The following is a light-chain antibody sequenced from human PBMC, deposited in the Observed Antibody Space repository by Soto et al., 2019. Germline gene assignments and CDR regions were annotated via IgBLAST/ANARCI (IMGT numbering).Light chain of an antibody. Sequence: TERRGGMAWCPGGRATLSCRASQSVSSSYLAWYQQKPGQAPRLLISGTSTRATGIPDRFSGSASGTDITRPTSRLGAEDIAAYPRHQYGCPRTFGQPTTVDI. J-gene: IGKJ1*01. CDR1: QSVSSSY. CDR3: HQYGCPRT. CDR2: GTS. V-gene: IGKV3-20*01.